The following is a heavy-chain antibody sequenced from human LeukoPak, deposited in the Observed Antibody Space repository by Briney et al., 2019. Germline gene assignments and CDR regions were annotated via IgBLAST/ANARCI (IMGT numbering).Heavy chain of an antibody. J-gene: IGHJ2*01. Sequence: LETLSLTCTVSGGSISSYYWSWIRQPPGKGLEWIGYIYYSGSTNYNPSLKSRVTISVDTSKNQFSLKLSSVTAADTAVYYCARTRNGRYFDLWGRGTLVTVSS. D-gene: IGHD1-1*01. V-gene: IGHV4-59*01. CDR3: ARTRNGRYFDL. CDR2: IYYSGST. CDR1: GGSISSYY.